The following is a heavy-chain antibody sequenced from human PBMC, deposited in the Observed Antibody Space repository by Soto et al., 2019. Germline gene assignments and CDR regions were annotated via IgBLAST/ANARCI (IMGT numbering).Heavy chain of an antibody. CDR2: ISSSSGTI. J-gene: IGHJ4*02. V-gene: IGHV3-48*01. CDR1: GFTFSQYG. D-gene: IGHD3-22*01. Sequence: EVQLVDSGGGVVQPGGSLRLSCAASGFTFSQYGMNWVRQAPGKGLEWVSYISSSSGTITYADSVKGRFIISRDNAKNSLYLQMNSLRAEDTAVYYCARGGADRPECWGQGTLVTVSS. CDR3: ARGGADRPEC.